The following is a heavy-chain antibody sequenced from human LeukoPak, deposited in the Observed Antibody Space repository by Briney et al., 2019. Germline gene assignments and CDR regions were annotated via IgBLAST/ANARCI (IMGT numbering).Heavy chain of an antibody. V-gene: IGHV3-23*01. CDR1: GFTFSSYA. J-gene: IGHJ3*02. D-gene: IGHD3-22*01. CDR2: ISGSGGST. Sequence: PGRSLRLSCAASGFTFSSYAMSWVRQAPGKGLEWVSAISGSGGSTYYADSVKGRFTISRDNSKSTLYLQMNSLRAEDTAVYYCARSSYYYDSSGYYSDAFDIWGQGTMVTVSS. CDR3: ARSSYYYDSSGYYSDAFDI.